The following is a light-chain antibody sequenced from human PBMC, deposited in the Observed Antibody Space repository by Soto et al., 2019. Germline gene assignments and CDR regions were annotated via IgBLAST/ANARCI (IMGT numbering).Light chain of an antibody. J-gene: IGLJ1*01. V-gene: IGLV2-14*01. Sequence: QSVLTQPASVSGSPGQSITISCSGTSSDVGGYKYVSWYQHHPGKAPKLLIYDVSNRPSGISDRFSGSKSGNAASLTISGLQADDEAEYYCSSLSDSRNLLFGTGTKLTVL. CDR1: SSDVGGYKY. CDR2: DVS. CDR3: SSLSDSRNLL.